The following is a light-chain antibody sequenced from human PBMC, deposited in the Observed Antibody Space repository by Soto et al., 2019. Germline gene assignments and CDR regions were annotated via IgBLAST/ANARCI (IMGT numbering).Light chain of an antibody. V-gene: IGKV2-29*01. CDR1: QSLLHITGETF. CDR2: EVS. J-gene: IGKJ1*01. Sequence: DVVMTQTPLSLSVAPGQPASISCKSSQSLLHITGETFLFWYLQKPGQSPQLLIYEVSTRVSGVPDRFSGSGSGTDFTLTISSLEPEDFAVYYCHQRQSWPRTFGQGTKVDIK. CDR3: HQRQSWPRT.